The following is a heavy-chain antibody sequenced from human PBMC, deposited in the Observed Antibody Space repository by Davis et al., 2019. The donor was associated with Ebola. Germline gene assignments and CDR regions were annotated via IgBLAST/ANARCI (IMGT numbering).Heavy chain of an antibody. CDR3: ARGGGSYSYRY. CDR1: GYTLTELS. D-gene: IGHD1-26*01. V-gene: IGHV1-24*01. J-gene: IGHJ4*02. Sequence: AASVTVSCKVSGYTLTELSMHWVRQAPGKGLEWMGGFDPEDGETIYAQKFQGRVTMTTDTSTSTAYMELRSLRSDDTAVYYCARGGGSYSYRYWGQGTLVTVSS. CDR2: FDPEDGET.